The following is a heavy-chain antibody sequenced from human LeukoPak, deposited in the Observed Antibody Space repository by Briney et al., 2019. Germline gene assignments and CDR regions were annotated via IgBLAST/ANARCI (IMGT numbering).Heavy chain of an antibody. CDR2: ISKDGSDK. J-gene: IGHJ4*02. Sequence: PGRSLRLSCAASGFTFSDHAMHWVRQAPGKGLEWVAVISKDGSDKYYPGSVRGRFTISRDNSKNTIYLQMDSLRAEDTAIYYCARDYWWNYDYWGQGTLVTVSS. CDR1: GFTFSDHA. D-gene: IGHD1-7*01. CDR3: ARDYWWNYDY. V-gene: IGHV3-30-3*01.